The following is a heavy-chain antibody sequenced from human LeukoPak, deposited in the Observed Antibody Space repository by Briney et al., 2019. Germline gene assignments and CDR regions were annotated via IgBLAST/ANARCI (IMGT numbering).Heavy chain of an antibody. D-gene: IGHD3-10*02. CDR2: ISFSGRT. CDR1: GGSLTRVSYY. J-gene: IGHJ5*02. CDR3: ARHPLKAYVSDWFDP. V-gene: IGHV4-39*01. Sequence: SQTLSLTCTLSGGSLTRVSYYSGWRRPPPGEWLGWVASISFSGRTYHNPSLNSRVTISVDTSKRQFFLKLSSVSAADTAVYFCARHPLKAYVSDWFDPCGQGTLVTVPS.